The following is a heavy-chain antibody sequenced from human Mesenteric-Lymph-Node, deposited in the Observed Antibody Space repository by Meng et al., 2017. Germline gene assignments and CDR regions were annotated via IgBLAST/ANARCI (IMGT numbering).Heavy chain of an antibody. CDR3: ARADRYGSGSYLLNYYYYYGMDV. V-gene: IGHV3-30*01. CDR1: GGTFSSYA. D-gene: IGHD3-10*01. CDR2: ISYDGSNK. Sequence: SCKASGGTFSSYAMHWVRQAPGKGLEWVAVISYDGSNKYYADSVKGRFTISRDNSKNTLYLQMNSLRAEDTAVYYCARADRYGSGSYLLNYYYYYGMDVWGQGTTVTVSS. J-gene: IGHJ6*02.